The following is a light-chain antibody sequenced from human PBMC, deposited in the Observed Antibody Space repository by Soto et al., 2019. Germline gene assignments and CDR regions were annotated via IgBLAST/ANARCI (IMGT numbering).Light chain of an antibody. J-gene: IGLJ3*02. CDR2: KDS. CDR1: ALPKQY. CDR3: QSADSSGTGV. Sequence: SYELTQPPSVSVSPGQTARITCSGDALPKQYAYWYQQKPGQAPVLVIYKDSERPSGIPERCSGSSSGTTVTLTISGVQAEDEADYYCQSADSSGTGVFGGGTKLTVL. V-gene: IGLV3-25*03.